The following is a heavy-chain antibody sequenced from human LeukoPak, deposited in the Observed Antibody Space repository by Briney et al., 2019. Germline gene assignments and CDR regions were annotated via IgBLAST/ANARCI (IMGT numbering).Heavy chain of an antibody. J-gene: IGHJ4*02. Sequence: KAGESLKISCKGSGYSFTSYWIGWARQMPGKGLEWMGIIYPGDSDTRYSPSFQGQVTISADKSISTAYLQWSSLRASDTAMYCCARRDCSGGSCYSQYWGQGTLVTVSS. CDR3: ARRDCSGGSCYSQY. V-gene: IGHV5-51*01. CDR2: IYPGDSDT. D-gene: IGHD2-15*01. CDR1: GYSFTSYW.